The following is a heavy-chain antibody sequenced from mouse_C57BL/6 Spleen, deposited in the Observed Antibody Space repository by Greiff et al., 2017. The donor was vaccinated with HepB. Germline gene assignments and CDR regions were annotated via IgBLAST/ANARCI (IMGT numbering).Heavy chain of an antibody. D-gene: IGHD1-1*01. CDR1: GYTFTSYW. Sequence: QVHVKQPGAELVKPGASVKVSCKASGYTFTSYWMHWVKQRPGQGLEWIGRIHPSDSDTNYNQKFKGKATLTVDKSSSTAYMQLSSLTSEDSAVYYCAISITTVVSFDYWGQGTTLTVSS. V-gene: IGHV1-74*01. CDR3: AISITTVVSFDY. CDR2: IHPSDSDT. J-gene: IGHJ2*01.